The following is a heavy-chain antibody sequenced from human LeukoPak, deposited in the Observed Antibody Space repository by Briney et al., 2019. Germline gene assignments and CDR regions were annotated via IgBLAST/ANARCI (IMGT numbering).Heavy chain of an antibody. D-gene: IGHD3-3*01. V-gene: IGHV3-11*01. J-gene: IGHJ4*02. CDR3: ARDLEPSSGSTFDY. CDR1: GFTFSDYY. Sequence: GGSLRLSCAASGFTFSDYYMSWLRQAPGKGLEWVSYISSSGSTIYYADSVKGRFTISRDNAKNSLYLQMNSLRAEDTAVYYCARDLEPSSGSTFDYWGQGTLVTVSS. CDR2: ISSSGSTI.